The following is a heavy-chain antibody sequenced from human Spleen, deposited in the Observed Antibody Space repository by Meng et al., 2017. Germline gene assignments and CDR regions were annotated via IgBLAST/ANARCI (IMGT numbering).Heavy chain of an antibody. CDR1: GFTFSNYW. Sequence: LSLTCAASGFTFSNYWMHWVRQAPGKGLVWVSRINSDGSSTRNADSVKGRFTISRDNAKNTLYLQLNSLRAEDTAVYYCARNGSYSFDIWGQGTMVTVSS. D-gene: IGHD1-26*01. J-gene: IGHJ3*02. CDR3: ARNGSYSFDI. CDR2: INSDGSST. V-gene: IGHV3-74*01.